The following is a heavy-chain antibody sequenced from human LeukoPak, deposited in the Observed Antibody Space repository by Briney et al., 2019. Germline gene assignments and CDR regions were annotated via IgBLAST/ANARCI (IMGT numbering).Heavy chain of an antibody. CDR2: ISGSGDRT. Sequence: PGGSLRLSCAASGFTFSVSDIHWVRQAPGKGLEWVSSISGSGDRTMYADSVKGRFTISRDNFKNTLYLQMNSLRAEDTALYHCAKDPNGDYIGAFDMWGQGTMVTVSS. D-gene: IGHD4-17*01. CDR3: AKDPNGDYIGAFDM. CDR1: GFTFSVSD. V-gene: IGHV3-23*01. J-gene: IGHJ3*02.